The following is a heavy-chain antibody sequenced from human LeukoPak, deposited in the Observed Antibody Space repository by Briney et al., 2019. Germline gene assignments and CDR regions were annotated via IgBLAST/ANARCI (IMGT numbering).Heavy chain of an antibody. V-gene: IGHV3-23*01. Sequence: GGSLRLSCAASGFTFSSYAMSWVRQAPGKGLEWVSAISGSGGSTYYADSVKGRFTISRDNSKNTLYLQMNSLGAEDTAVYYCAKGSDCGGDCYLEGYFDYWGQGTLVTVSS. CDR1: GFTFSSYA. D-gene: IGHD2-21*02. J-gene: IGHJ4*02. CDR3: AKGSDCGGDCYLEGYFDY. CDR2: ISGSGGST.